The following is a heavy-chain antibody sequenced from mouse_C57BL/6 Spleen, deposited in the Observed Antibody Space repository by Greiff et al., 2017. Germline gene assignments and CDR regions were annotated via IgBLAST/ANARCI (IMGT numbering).Heavy chain of an antibody. V-gene: IGHV1-42*01. CDR1: GYSFTGYY. CDR2: INPSTGGT. Sequence: VQLKESGPELAKPGASVKISCKASGYSFTGYYMNWVKLSPEKSLEWIGEINPSTGGTTYNQKFKAKATLTVDKSSSTAYMQLKSLTSEDSAVYYCEREDLAWFAYWGQGTLVTVSA. D-gene: IGHD5-2*01. CDR3: EREDLAWFAY. J-gene: IGHJ3*01.